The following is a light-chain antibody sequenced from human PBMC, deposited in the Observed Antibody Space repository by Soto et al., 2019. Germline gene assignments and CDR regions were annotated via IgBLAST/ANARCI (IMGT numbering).Light chain of an antibody. CDR1: QSINSRF. J-gene: IGKJ2*01. CDR3: QQYDSSPYT. V-gene: IGKV3-20*01. CDR2: GAS. Sequence: EIVLTQSPGTLSLSPGERATLSCRASQSINSRFLAWYRQRPGQAPRLLIYGASTRATGIPDRLSGSGSGADFTLTISRLEPEDFAMYYCQQYDSSPYTFGQGTKLESK.